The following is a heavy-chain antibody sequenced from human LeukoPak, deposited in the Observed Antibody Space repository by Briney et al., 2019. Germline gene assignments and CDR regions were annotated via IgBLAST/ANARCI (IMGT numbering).Heavy chain of an antibody. V-gene: IGHV1-2*02. J-gene: IGHJ6*03. CDR3: ARVGGLGYYYYYMDV. CDR2: TNPNSGGT. Sequence: GASVKVSCKASGYTFTGYYMHWVRQAPGQGLEWMGWTNPNSGGTNYAQEFQGRVTMTRDTSISTAYMELSRLRSDDTAVYYCARVGGLGYYYYYMDVWGKGTTVTVSS. CDR1: GYTFTGYY. D-gene: IGHD3-16*01.